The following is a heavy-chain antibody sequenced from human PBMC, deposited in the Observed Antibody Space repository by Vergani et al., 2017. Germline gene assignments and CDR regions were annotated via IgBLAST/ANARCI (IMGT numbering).Heavy chain of an antibody. Sequence: QVQLQESGPGLVKPSETLSLTCTVSGGSISSYYWSWIRQPPGKGLEWTGYIYYSGSTNYNPSLKSRVTISVDTSKNQFSLKLSSVTAADTAVYYCARGRGWFDPWGQGTLVTVSS. J-gene: IGHJ5*02. V-gene: IGHV4-59*01. CDR2: IYYSGST. CDR3: ARGRGWFDP. CDR1: GGSISSYY.